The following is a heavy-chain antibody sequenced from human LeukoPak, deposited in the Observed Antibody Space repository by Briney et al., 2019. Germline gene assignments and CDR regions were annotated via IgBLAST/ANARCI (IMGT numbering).Heavy chain of an antibody. J-gene: IGHJ4*02. CDR2: ISSSGSTI. D-gene: IGHD6-13*01. CDR1: GFTFSSYS. V-gene: IGHV3-48*04. Sequence: PGGSLRLSCAASGFTFSSYSMNWVRQAPGKGLEWVSYISSSGSTIYYADSVKGRFTISRDNAKNSLYLQMNSLRAEDTAVYYCAGQGSSSWDPFDYWGQGTLVTVSS. CDR3: AGQGSSSWDPFDY.